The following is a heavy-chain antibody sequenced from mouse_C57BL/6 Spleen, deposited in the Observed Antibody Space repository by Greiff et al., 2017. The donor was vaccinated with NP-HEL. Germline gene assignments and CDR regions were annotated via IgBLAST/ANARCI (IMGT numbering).Heavy chain of an antibody. CDR2: IDPETGGT. CDR1: GYTFTDYE. V-gene: IGHV1-15*01. J-gene: IGHJ1*03. CDR3: TRLRYYGSSPWYFDV. D-gene: IGHD1-1*01. Sequence: QVQLQQSGAELVRPGASVTLSCKASGYTFTDYEMHWVKQTPVHGLEWIGAIDPETGGTAYNQKFKGKAILTADKSSSTAYMELRSLTSEDSAVYDCTRLRYYGSSPWYFDVWGTGTTVTVSS.